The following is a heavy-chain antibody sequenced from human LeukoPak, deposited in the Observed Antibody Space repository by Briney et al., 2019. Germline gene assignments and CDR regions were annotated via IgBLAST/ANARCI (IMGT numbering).Heavy chain of an antibody. V-gene: IGHV3-11*04. D-gene: IGHD1-26*01. CDR3: ARDRLLYSAFDV. CDR2: ISRIGNTK. J-gene: IGHJ3*01. CDR1: GFIIGDYY. Sequence: GRSLRLSCTASGFIIGDYYMAWVRQAPGKGLEWISYISRIGNTKYDAGSVKGRFIVSRDNAKNSLYLQMNNLRDDDTAVYYCARDRLLYSAFDVWGQGTMVTVSS.